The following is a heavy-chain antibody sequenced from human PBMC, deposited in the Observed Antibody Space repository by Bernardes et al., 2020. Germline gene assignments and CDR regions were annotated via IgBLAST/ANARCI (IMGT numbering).Heavy chain of an antibody. J-gene: IGHJ4*02. V-gene: IGHV4-34*01. Sequence: NYNPSLKSRVTISVDTSKNQFSLKLSSVTAADTAVYYCARDQVGYCSGGSCYSAPLNYWGQGTLVTVSS. CDR3: ARDQVGYCSGGSCYSAPLNY. D-gene: IGHD2-15*01.